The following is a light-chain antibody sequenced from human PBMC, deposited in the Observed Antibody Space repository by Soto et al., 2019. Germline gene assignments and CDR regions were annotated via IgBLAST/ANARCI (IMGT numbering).Light chain of an antibody. CDR3: QVWDRSTYQMV. V-gene: IGLV3-21*02. Sequence: SYVLTQPPSLSVAPGQTASISCAGENLGTFSMHWYQQKPGQAPVLVVHDDTDRSYGIPDRFSGSNSGNTATLTISRVEAGDEADYYCQVWDRSTYQMVFGGGTQLTVL. CDR1: NLGTFS. J-gene: IGLJ2*01. CDR2: DDT.